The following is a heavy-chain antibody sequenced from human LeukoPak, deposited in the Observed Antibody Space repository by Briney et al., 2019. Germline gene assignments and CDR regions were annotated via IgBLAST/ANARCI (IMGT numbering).Heavy chain of an antibody. CDR3: AKAPPGYYDSSGYYYTESYYFDY. V-gene: IGHV3-30*04. Sequence: GGSLRLSCAASGFTFSSYVMHWVRQAPGKGLEWVAFISYDGSNKYYADSVKGRFTISRDNSKNTLYLQMNSLRAEDTAVYYCAKAPPGYYDSSGYYYTESYYFDYWGQGTLVTVSS. D-gene: IGHD3-22*01. CDR1: GFTFSSYV. J-gene: IGHJ4*02. CDR2: ISYDGSNK.